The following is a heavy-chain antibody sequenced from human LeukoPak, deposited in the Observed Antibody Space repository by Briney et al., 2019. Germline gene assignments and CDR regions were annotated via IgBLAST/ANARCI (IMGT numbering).Heavy chain of an antibody. J-gene: IGHJ3*01. CDR1: GFTFSSYA. V-gene: IGHV3-23*01. Sequence: PGGSLRLSCAASGFTFSSYAMSWVRQAPGKWLEWGTAISGSGGSTYYADSVKGRFTISRDNSKNTLFLQMNSLRAEDTAVYYCAKDRSCTGSSCNVGSWGQGTMVTVSS. CDR2: ISGSGGST. CDR3: AKDRSCTGSSCNVGS. D-gene: IGHD2-2*01.